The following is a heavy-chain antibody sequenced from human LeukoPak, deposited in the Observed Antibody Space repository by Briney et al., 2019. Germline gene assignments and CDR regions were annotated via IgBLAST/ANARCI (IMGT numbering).Heavy chain of an antibody. J-gene: IGHJ3*02. CDR1: GFSFSTIY. V-gene: IGHV3-7*03. Sequence: GGSLRLSCAASGFSFSTIYMSWVRQTPGQGLEWVANINVDGTAEYYVDSVKGRFTISRDNAKNSLYLQMNSLRAEDTAVYYCARDPYRFAFDIWGQGTVVTVSS. CDR3: ARDPYRFAFDI. D-gene: IGHD1-26*01. CDR2: INVDGTAE.